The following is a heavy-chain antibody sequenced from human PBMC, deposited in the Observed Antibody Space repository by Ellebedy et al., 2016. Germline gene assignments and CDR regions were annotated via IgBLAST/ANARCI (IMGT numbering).Heavy chain of an antibody. Sequence: GESLKISCAASGFTFSSYAMSWVRQAPGKGLEWVSAISGSGGSTYYADSVKGRFTISRDNSKNTLYLQMNSLRAEDTAVYYCARDLDDSSGYYYPMIDYWGQGTLVTVSS. V-gene: IGHV3-23*01. D-gene: IGHD3-22*01. CDR2: ISGSGGST. CDR1: GFTFSSYA. CDR3: ARDLDDSSGYYYPMIDY. J-gene: IGHJ4*02.